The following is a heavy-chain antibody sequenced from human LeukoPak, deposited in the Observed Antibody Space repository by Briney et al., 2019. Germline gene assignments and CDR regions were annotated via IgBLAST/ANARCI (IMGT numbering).Heavy chain of an antibody. CDR2: INHSGST. CDR3: ASVISGSYSDY. CDR1: GGSFSGYY. V-gene: IGHV4-34*01. D-gene: IGHD1-26*01. J-gene: IGHJ4*02. Sequence: SETLSLTCAXYGGSFSGYYWSWIRQPPGKGLEWIGEINHSGSTNYNPSLKSRVTISVDTSKNQFSLKLSSVTAADTAVYYCASVISGSYSDYWGQGTLVTVSS.